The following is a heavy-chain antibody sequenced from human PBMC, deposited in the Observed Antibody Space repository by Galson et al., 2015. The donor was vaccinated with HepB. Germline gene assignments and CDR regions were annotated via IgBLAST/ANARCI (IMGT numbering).Heavy chain of an antibody. D-gene: IGHD3-22*01. CDR2: FDPEDGET. J-gene: IGHJ4*02. CDR3: ATARMIVVDEFDY. V-gene: IGHV1-24*01. Sequence: SVKVSCKASGYTLTELSMHWVRQAPGKGLEWMGGFDPEDGETIYAQKFQGRVTMTEDTSTDTAYMELSSLRSEDTAVYYCATARMIVVDEFDYWGQGTLVTVSS. CDR1: GYTLTELS.